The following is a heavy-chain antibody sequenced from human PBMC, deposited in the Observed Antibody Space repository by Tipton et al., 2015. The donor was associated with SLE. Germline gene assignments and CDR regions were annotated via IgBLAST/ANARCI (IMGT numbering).Heavy chain of an antibody. CDR3: ARRQTDPLGFDY. CDR2: IYYSGGT. J-gene: IGHJ4*02. Sequence: TLSLTCSVSGGSISPYYWTWIRQFPGKGLEWIGYIYYSGGTNYNPSLRGRVTISVDTPNNQFSLKLSSVTAADTAVYYCARRQTDPLGFDYWGQGTLVTVSS. V-gene: IGHV4-59*08. D-gene: IGHD7-27*01. CDR1: GGSISPYY.